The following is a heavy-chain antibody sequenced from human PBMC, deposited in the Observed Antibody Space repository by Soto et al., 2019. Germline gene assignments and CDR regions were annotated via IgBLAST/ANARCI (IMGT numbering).Heavy chain of an antibody. CDR1: GYTLTELS. J-gene: IGHJ5*02. V-gene: IGHV1-24*01. D-gene: IGHD3-9*01. CDR3: ATGCYYDILTGYYNRPWFDP. Sequence: ASVKVSCKVSGYTLTELSMHWVRQAPGKGLEWMGGFDPEDGETIYAQKFQGRVTMTEDTSTDTAYMELSSLRSEDTAVYYCATGCYYDILTGYYNRPWFDPWGQGTLVTVSS. CDR2: FDPEDGET.